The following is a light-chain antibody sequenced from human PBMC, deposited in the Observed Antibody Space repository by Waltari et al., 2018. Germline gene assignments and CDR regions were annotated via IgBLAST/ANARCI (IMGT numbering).Light chain of an antibody. CDR1: QSISNY. Sequence: LQVTQSPSPLSASVGGRVPIPCRASQSISNYLAWYQQKPGKATNLLIYKASILKSGVSSRFSGSGSGTQFTLTISSLQPGDFATYFCQQYNTYSSFGQGTKLEIK. CDR2: KAS. V-gene: IGKV1-5*03. CDR3: QQYNTYSS. J-gene: IGKJ2*01.